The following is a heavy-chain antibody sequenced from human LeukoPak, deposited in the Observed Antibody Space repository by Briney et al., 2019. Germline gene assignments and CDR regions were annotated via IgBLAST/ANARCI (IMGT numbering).Heavy chain of an antibody. D-gene: IGHD2-2*01. Sequence: GGSLRLSCAASGFTFSSYNMNWVRQAPGKGLEWVSSISSGSTYIYYSDSVKGRFTISRDNAKNSLYLQMNSLRAEDTAVYYCACPPSSSSSSWGQGTLVTVSS. CDR2: ISSGSTYI. CDR1: GFTFSSYN. CDR3: ACPPSSSSSS. V-gene: IGHV3-21*01. J-gene: IGHJ5*02.